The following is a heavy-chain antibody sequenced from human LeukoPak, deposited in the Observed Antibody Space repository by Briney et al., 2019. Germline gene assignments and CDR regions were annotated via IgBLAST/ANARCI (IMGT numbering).Heavy chain of an antibody. J-gene: IGHJ3*02. CDR3: ARRKYCSSTSRQRCTFDI. V-gene: IGHV4-4*07. CDR1: GGSIRSYY. D-gene: IGHD2-2*01. Sequence: PSETLSLTCTVSGGSIRSYYWSWIRQPAGKGLEWIGRIYTSGSTNYNPSLKSRVTISVDTSKNQFSLKLSSVTAADTAVYYCARRKYCSSTSRQRCTFDIWGQGTMVTVSS. CDR2: IYTSGST.